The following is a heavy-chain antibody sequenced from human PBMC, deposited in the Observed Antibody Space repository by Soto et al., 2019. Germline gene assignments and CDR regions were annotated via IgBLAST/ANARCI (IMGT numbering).Heavy chain of an antibody. D-gene: IGHD2-2*01. Sequence: ASVKVSCQASGYTFTSYDINWERQATGQGLEWMGWMNPNRGNTGYAQKFPGRVTMTRNTTISTAYLELSSLRSDDTAVYYCARGLNLFDQLLFYYYYYMDVWGKGTTVTVSS. CDR2: MNPNRGNT. CDR1: GYTFTSYD. V-gene: IGHV1-8*01. CDR3: ARGLNLFDQLLFYYYYYMDV. J-gene: IGHJ6*03.